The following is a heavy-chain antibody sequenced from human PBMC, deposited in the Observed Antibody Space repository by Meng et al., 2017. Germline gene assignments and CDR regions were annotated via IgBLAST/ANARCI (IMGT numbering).Heavy chain of an antibody. V-gene: IGHV1-69*13. CDR2: IIPIFGTA. CDR1: GGTFSSYA. D-gene: IGHD3-3*01. CDR3: ARVGMDFWSGPNDY. J-gene: IGHJ4*02. Sequence: SVKVSCKASGGTFSSYAISWVRQAPGQGLEWMGGIIPIFGTANYAQKFQGRVTITADESTSTAYMELSSLRSEDTAVYYRARVGMDFWSGPNDYWGQGTLVTVSS.